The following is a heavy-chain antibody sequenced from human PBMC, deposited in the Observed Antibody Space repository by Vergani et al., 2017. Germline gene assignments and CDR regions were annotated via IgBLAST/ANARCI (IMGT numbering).Heavy chain of an antibody. V-gene: IGHV4-31*11. J-gene: IGHJ3*02. CDR2: IFYSGTT. Sequence: QVQLQESGPGVVKPSQTLSLTCAVSGGSISSGDHCWTWIRQRPGKGLEWIGYIFYSGTTYDNPSLRSRLTISVDTSQNQFSLKLSSVTAADTAVYYCARGYYYDSSGAGAFDIWGQGTMVTVSS. D-gene: IGHD3-22*01. CDR3: ARGYYYDSSGAGAFDI. CDR1: GGSISSGDHC.